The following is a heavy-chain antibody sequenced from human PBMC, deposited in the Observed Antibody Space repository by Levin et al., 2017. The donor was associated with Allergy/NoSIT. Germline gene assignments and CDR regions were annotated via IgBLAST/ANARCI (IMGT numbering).Heavy chain of an antibody. V-gene: IGHV5-51*01. CDR1: GYSFTTYW. CDR2: IYPGDSDT. Sequence: GESLKISCKGSGYSFTTYWIAWVRQMPGKGLEWMGIIYPGDSDTKYSPSFQGQVTISADKSISTAYLQWSSLKASDTAMYYCTRSADAYQFDYWGQGTLVPVSS. CDR3: TRSADAYQFDY. D-gene: IGHD2-2*01. J-gene: IGHJ4*02.